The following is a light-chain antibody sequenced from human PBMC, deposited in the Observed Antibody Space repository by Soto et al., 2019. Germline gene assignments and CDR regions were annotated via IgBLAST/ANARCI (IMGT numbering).Light chain of an antibody. CDR3: QQYGSSPRT. CDR2: GTS. J-gene: IGKJ1*01. Sequence: EIVLTQSPGTLSLSPGERATLSCRASQSVATIYLAWYQQEPGQAPKLLMSGTSTRATGIPDRFSGSGSGTDFTLTINRLEPEDFAVYYCQQYGSSPRTFGQGTRV. V-gene: IGKV3-20*01. CDR1: QSVATIY.